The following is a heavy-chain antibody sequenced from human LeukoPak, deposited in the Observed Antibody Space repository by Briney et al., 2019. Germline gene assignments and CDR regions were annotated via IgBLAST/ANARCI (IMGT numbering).Heavy chain of an antibody. CDR3: ARRSGSYLIDY. V-gene: IGHV3-48*01. J-gene: IGHJ4*02. D-gene: IGHD1-26*01. CDR2: ISSSSSTI. Sequence: AGGSLRLSCAASGFIFSSYSMNWVRQAPGKGLEWVSYISSSSSTIYYADSVKGRFTISRDNAKNSLYLQMNSLRAEDTAVYYCARRSGSYLIDYWGQGTLVTVSS. CDR1: GFIFSSYS.